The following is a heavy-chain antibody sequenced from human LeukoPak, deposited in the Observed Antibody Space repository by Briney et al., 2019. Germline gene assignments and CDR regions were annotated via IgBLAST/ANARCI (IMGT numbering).Heavy chain of an antibody. J-gene: IGHJ4*02. CDR3: ALNWYYDILTGYLED. Sequence: ASVKVSCKASGYTFTGYYMHWVRQAPGQGLEWMGRINPNSGGTNYAQKFQGRVTMIRDTSISTAYMELSRLRSDDTAVYYCALNWYYDILTGYLEDWGQGTLVTVSS. CDR1: GYTFTGYY. CDR2: INPNSGGT. D-gene: IGHD3-9*01. V-gene: IGHV1-2*06.